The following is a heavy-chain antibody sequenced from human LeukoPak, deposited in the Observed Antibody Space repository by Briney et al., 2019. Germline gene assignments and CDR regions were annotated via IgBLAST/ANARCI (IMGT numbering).Heavy chain of an antibody. V-gene: IGHV3-23*01. CDR3: AKMVREFYTISYYFDY. Sequence: PGGSLRLSCAASGFTFSSYAMSWVRQAPGKGLEWVSAISASGGSTYYADSVKGRFTISRDNSKNTQYLQMNSLRAEDTAVYYCAKMVREFYTISYYFDYWGQGALVTVSS. CDR2: ISASGGST. J-gene: IGHJ4*02. CDR1: GFTFSSYA. D-gene: IGHD2-8*01.